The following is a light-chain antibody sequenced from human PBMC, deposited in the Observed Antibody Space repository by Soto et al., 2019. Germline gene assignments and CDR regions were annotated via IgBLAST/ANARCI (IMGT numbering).Light chain of an antibody. CDR1: NSNIGSNT. CDR3: ATWDDRLNGYV. Sequence: QLVLTQPPSASGTPGQRVTISCSGSNSNIGSNTVTWYQQLPGTAPILLIYSNNQRSSGVPDRFSGSRSGTSGSLAISGLQSEDEADYYCATWDDRLNGYVFGSGTQLTVL. V-gene: IGLV1-44*01. J-gene: IGLJ1*01. CDR2: SNN.